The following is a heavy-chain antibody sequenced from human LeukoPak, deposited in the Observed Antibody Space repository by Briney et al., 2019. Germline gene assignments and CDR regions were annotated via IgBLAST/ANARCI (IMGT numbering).Heavy chain of an antibody. V-gene: IGHV3-7*01. J-gene: IGHJ3*02. CDR1: GFTFSSYW. CDR3: ARDREVLLWFGELLDSLDI. D-gene: IGHD3-10*01. CDR2: IKQDGSEK. Sequence: TGGSLRLSCAASGFTFSSYWMSWVRQAPGKGLEWVANIKQDGSEKYYVDSVKGRFTISRDNAKNSLYLQMNSLRAEDTVVYYCARDREVLLWFGELLDSLDIWGQGTMVTVSS.